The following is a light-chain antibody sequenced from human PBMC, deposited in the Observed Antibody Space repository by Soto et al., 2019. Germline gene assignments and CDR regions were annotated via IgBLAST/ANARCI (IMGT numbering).Light chain of an antibody. CDR1: SSDVGSYNY. Sequence: QSALTQPPSASGSPGQSVTISCTGTSSDVGSYNYVSWYQQHPDKAPKLMIYEVDKRPSGVPDRFSGSKSGNTASLTVSGLQAEDEADYYCGSIGGYRNYVFGTGTKVTVL. CDR2: EVD. J-gene: IGLJ1*01. V-gene: IGLV2-8*01. CDR3: GSIGGYRNYV.